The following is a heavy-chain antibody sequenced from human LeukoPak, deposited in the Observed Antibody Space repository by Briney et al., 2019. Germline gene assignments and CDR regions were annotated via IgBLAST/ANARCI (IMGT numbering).Heavy chain of an antibody. V-gene: IGHV1-18*01. D-gene: IGHD1-26*01. CDR2: ISAYNGNT. CDR1: GYSFSGHG. Sequence: ASVKVSCKASGYSFSGHGITWVRQAPGQGLEWMGWISAYNGNTNYAQKLQGRVTMTTDTSTSTAYMELRSLRSDDTAVYYCARFWELLSPYYYGMDVRGQGTTVTVSS. J-gene: IGHJ6*02. CDR3: ARFWELLSPYYYGMDV.